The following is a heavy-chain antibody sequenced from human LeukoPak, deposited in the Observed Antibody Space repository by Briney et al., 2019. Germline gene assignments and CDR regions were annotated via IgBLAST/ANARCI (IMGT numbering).Heavy chain of an antibody. CDR1: GFTFSSYS. CDR2: ISSSSTI. CDR3: ARSGYRSSSFDY. Sequence: PGGSLRLSCAASGFTFSSYSMNWVRQAPGRGLEWVSYISSSSTIYYADSVKGRFTISRDNAKKSVYLQANSLRAEDTAVYYCARSGYRSSSFDYWGQGTLVTVSS. V-gene: IGHV3-48*04. D-gene: IGHD6-13*01. J-gene: IGHJ4*02.